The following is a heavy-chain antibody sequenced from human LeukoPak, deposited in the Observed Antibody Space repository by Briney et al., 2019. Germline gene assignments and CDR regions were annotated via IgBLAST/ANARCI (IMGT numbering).Heavy chain of an antibody. CDR1: GFTFSSYV. CDR2: IDGGGGST. CDR3: ARSSGWYG. J-gene: IGHJ4*02. D-gene: IGHD6-19*01. Sequence: PGGSLRLSCAASGFTFSSYVITWVRQAPGKGLEWVVAIDGGGGSTYCADSVKGRFTISRDNAKNSLYLQMNSLRAEDTAVYYCARSSGWYGWGQGTLVTVSS. V-gene: IGHV3-23*01.